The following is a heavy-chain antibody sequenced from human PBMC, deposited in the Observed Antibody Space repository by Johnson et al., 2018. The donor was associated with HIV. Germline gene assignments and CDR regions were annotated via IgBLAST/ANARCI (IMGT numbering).Heavy chain of an antibody. Sequence: QVQLVESGGGVVQPGRSLRLSCAASGFTFSSYGMHWVRQAPGKGLEWVAVISYDGSNKYYADSVKGRFTISRDNSKNTLYLQMNSLRAEDTAVYYCASWWIEAAGSPGDAFDIWGQGKMVTVAS. V-gene: IGHV3-30*03. CDR1: GFTFSSYG. CDR2: ISYDGSNK. CDR3: ASWWIEAAGSPGDAFDI. D-gene: IGHD6-13*01. J-gene: IGHJ3*02.